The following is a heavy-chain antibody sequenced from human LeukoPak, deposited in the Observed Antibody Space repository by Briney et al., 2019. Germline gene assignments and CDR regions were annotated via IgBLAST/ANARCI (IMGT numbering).Heavy chain of an antibody. Sequence: SETLSLTCAVYGGSFSGYYWSWIRQPPGKGLEWIGEINHSGSTNYNPSLKSRVTISVDTSKNQFSLKLNSVTAADTAVYYCARLRGYSSSWTYYYYYYYMDVWGKGTTVTICS. CDR1: GGSFSGYY. V-gene: IGHV4-34*01. D-gene: IGHD6-13*01. CDR2: INHSGST. CDR3: ARLRGYSSSWTYYYYYYYMDV. J-gene: IGHJ6*03.